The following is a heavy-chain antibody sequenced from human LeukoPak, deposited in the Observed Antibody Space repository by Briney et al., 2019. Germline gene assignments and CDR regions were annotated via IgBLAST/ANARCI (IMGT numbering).Heavy chain of an antibody. CDR3: ASGLRYFDWLSKPRYYFDY. D-gene: IGHD3-9*01. Sequence: SETLSLTCAVSGYSISSGYYWGWIRQPPGKGLEWIGSIYHSGSTNYNPSLKSRVTISVDTSKNQFSLKLSSVTAADTAVYHSASGLRYFDWLSKPRYYFDYWGQGTLVTVSS. CDR2: IYHSGST. V-gene: IGHV4-38-2*01. J-gene: IGHJ4*02. CDR1: GYSISSGYY.